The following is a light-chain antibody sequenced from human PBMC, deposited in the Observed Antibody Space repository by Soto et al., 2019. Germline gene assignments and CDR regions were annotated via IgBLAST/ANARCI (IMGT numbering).Light chain of an antibody. CDR2: DAS. J-gene: IGKJ4*01. Sequence: EIVLTQSPATLSLSPGERATLSCRASQSVSSYLAWYQQKPGQAPRLLIYDASHRATGIPARFSGSGSGADFTLTISSLEPEDFAVYFCQQRSDWPVTFGRGTKVEIK. CDR1: QSVSSY. CDR3: QQRSDWPVT. V-gene: IGKV3-11*01.